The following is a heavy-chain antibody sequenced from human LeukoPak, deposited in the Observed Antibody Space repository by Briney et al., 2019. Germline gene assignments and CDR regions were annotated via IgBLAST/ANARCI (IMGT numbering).Heavy chain of an antibody. Sequence: SETLSLTCTVSGDSISSYYWSWIRQPAGKGLEWIGSIYHSGSTYYNPSLKSRVTISLDTSKNQFSLKLTSVTAADTAVYYCAGKYYYDSSGYFYVDYWGQGTLVTVSS. J-gene: IGHJ4*02. V-gene: IGHV4-59*04. CDR1: GDSISSYY. D-gene: IGHD3-22*01. CDR3: AGKYYYDSSGYFYVDY. CDR2: IYHSGST.